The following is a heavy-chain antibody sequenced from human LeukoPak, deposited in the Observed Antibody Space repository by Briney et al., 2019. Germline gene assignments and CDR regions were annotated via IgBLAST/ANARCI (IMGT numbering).Heavy chain of an antibody. D-gene: IGHD4-23*01. Sequence: SETLSLTCTVSGGSISSYYWSWIRQPPGKGLEWIGYIYYSGSTNYNPSLKSRVTISVDTSKNQFSLKLSSVTAADTAVYYCARGDYGGNSVDYWGQGTLVTVSS. V-gene: IGHV4-59*12. CDR1: GGSISSYY. J-gene: IGHJ4*02. CDR3: ARGDYGGNSVDY. CDR2: IYYSGST.